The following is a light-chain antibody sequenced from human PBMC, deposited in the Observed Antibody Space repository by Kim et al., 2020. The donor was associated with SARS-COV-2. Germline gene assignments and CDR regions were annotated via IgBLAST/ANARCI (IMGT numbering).Light chain of an antibody. CDR3: LKYYNVPWT. V-gene: IGKV1-27*01. CDR1: QGISNY. Sequence: DIQMNQSPSSLSASVGDRVTITCRASQGISNYLAWYQQKPGKVPKLLIYGASTLQSGVPSRFSGSGSGTDFTLTISSLQPEDVATYYCLKYYNVPWTFGQGTKVDIK. CDR2: GAS. J-gene: IGKJ1*01.